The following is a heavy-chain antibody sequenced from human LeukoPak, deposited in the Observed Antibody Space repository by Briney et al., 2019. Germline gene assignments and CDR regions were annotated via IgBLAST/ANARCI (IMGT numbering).Heavy chain of an antibody. Sequence: GGSLTLSCASSGSTFSSYGMHWVRQAPGKRLEWVAVISYDGSNKYYADSVKGRFTISRDNSKNTLYLQMNSLRAEDTAVYYCAKDQHWNDVGGWFDPWGQGTLVTVSS. J-gene: IGHJ5*02. CDR3: AKDQHWNDVGGWFDP. CDR1: GSTFSSYG. V-gene: IGHV3-30*18. D-gene: IGHD1-1*01. CDR2: ISYDGSNK.